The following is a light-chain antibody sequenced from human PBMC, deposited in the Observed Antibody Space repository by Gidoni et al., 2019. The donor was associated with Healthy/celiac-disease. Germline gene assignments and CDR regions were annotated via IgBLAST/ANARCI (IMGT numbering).Light chain of an antibody. CDR3: QSYDSSLSGYV. J-gene: IGLJ1*01. Sequence: GAPGQRVTISCTGSSSNIGAGYDVHWYQQLPGTAPKLLIYGNSNRPSGVPDRFSGSKSGTSASLAITGLQAEDEADYYCQSYDSSLSGYVFGTGTKVTVL. CDR1: SSNIGAGYD. CDR2: GNS. V-gene: IGLV1-40*01.